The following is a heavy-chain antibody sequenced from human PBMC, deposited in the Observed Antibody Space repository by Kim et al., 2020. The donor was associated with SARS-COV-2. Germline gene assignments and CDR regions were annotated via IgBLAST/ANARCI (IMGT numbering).Heavy chain of an antibody. Sequence: SETLSLTCTVSGDPISSSGYYWGWIRQPPGKGLEWIGYSGGTYYNPSLKSRVTISVDTSKNHFSLNLRSVTAADTAVYYCVRGGTGSYFQALGFWGRGT. CDR2: YSGGT. J-gene: IGHJ2*01. CDR1: GDPISSSGYY. D-gene: IGHD3-10*01. V-gene: IGHV4-39*01. CDR3: VRGGTGSYFQALGF.